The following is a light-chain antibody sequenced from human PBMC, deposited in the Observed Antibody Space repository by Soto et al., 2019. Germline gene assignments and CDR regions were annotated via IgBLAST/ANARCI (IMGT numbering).Light chain of an antibody. Sequence: QSVLTQPPSASGTPGQRVTISCSGSSSNIGSNTVNWYQQLPGTAPKLLIYSNNQRPSGVPDRFSGSKSGNTASLAITGLQAVDEADYYCCSRAGSYTNGFGTGTKVTVL. CDR2: SNN. V-gene: IGLV1-44*01. CDR1: SSNIGSNT. CDR3: CSRAGSYTNG. J-gene: IGLJ1*01.